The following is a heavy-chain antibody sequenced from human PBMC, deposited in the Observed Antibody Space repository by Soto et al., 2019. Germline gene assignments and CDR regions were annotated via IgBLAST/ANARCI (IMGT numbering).Heavy chain of an antibody. CDR2: IYPGESDT. V-gene: IGHV5-51*01. CDR3: ARHEFREPAPYYYYGMDV. J-gene: IGHJ6*02. D-gene: IGHD2-2*01. CDR1: GYSFTSYW. Sequence: GESQKISCKGSGYSFTSYWIGWVRQMKGKGREWMGIIYPGESDTRYSPSFQGQVTISADKSISTAYLQWSSLKPSDTAMYYCARHEFREPAPYYYYGMDVWGQGTTVTVSS.